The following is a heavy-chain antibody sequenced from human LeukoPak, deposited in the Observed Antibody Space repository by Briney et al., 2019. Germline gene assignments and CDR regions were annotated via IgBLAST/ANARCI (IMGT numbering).Heavy chain of an antibody. CDR1: GGSFSGYY. CDR3: ASDCSGGSRYSGFDY. V-gene: IGHV4-34*01. Sequence: SETLSLTCAVYGGSFSGYYWSWIRQPPGKGLEWIGEINHSGSTNYNPSLKSRVTISVDTSKNQFSLKLSSVTAADTAVYYCASDCSGGSRYSGFDYWGQGTLVTVSS. D-gene: IGHD2-15*01. J-gene: IGHJ4*02. CDR2: INHSGST.